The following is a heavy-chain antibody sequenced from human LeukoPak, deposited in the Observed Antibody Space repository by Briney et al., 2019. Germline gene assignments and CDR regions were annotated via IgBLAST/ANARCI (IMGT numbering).Heavy chain of an antibody. CDR1: GFTFSDFY. D-gene: IGHD3-22*01. Sequence: PGGSLRLSCAASGFTFSDFYMSWIRQAPGKGLEWVSYISSSGSTIYYADSVKGRFTISRGNAKNSLYLQMNSLRAEDTAVYYCATKDSSGNAFDYWGQGTLVTVSS. CDR3: ATKDSSGNAFDY. J-gene: IGHJ4*02. V-gene: IGHV3-11*04. CDR2: ISSSGSTI.